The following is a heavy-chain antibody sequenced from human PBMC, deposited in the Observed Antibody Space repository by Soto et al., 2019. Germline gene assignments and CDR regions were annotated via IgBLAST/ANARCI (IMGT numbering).Heavy chain of an antibody. CDR2: ISWNSGSI. D-gene: IGHD4-17*01. V-gene: IGHV3-9*01. J-gene: IGHJ3*02. Sequence: GGSLRLSCAASGFTFDDYAMHWVRQAPGKGLEWVSGISWNSGSIGYADSVKGRFTISRDNAKNSLYLQMNSLRAEDTALYYCAKGVWEGQKDYGDYVTESWAFDIWGQGTMVTVSS. CDR3: AKGVWEGQKDYGDYVTESWAFDI. CDR1: GFTFDDYA.